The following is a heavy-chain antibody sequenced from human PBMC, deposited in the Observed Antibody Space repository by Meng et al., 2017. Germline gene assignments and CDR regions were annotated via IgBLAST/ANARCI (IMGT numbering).Heavy chain of an antibody. CDR2: INPNSGGT. D-gene: IGHD3-16*01. CDR1: GYTFTGYT. V-gene: IGHV1-2*06. Sequence: QLVQSVTGAKKPGASGTVACKASGYTFTGYTMHWGRRARGQGLEWMGRINPNSGGTNYAQKFQGRVTMTRDTSISTAYMALSRLRSDDTAVYYCARSERYVLGFDYWGQGTLVTVSS. CDR3: ARSERYVLGFDY. J-gene: IGHJ4*02.